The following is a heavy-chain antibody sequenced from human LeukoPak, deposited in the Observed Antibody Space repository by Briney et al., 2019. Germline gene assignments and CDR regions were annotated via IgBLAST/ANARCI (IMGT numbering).Heavy chain of an antibody. V-gene: IGHV4-30-2*01. D-gene: IGHD5-24*01. Sequence: SETLSLTCSVSGGSISSGGYYWSWIRQPPGKDLEWIGFIYDSGSTSYNSSLKSRVAISVDRSKNQFSLKLSSVTAADTAMYYCARVRDGYNFGHEAFDIWGQGTMVTVSS. CDR1: GGSISSGGYY. CDR2: IYDSGST. CDR3: ARVRDGYNFGHEAFDI. J-gene: IGHJ3*02.